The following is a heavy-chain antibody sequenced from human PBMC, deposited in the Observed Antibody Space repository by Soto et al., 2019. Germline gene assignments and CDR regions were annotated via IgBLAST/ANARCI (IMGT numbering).Heavy chain of an antibody. CDR1: GFSLSNARMG. CDR3: ARIEVVTAIDFDY. Sequence: QVTLKESGPVLVKPTETLTLTCTVSGFSLSNARMGVSWIRQPPGKALEWLAHIFSNDEKSYSTSLKSRPTISKDTSKSQVVLTMTNMDPVDTATYYCARIEVVTAIDFDYWGQGTLVTVSS. J-gene: IGHJ4*02. D-gene: IGHD2-21*02. CDR2: IFSNDEK. V-gene: IGHV2-26*01.